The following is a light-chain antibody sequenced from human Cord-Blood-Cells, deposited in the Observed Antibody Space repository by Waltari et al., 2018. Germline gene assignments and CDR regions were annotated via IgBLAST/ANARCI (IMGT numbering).Light chain of an antibody. CDR2: DVS. CDR1: SSDVGGYNY. Sequence: QSALTQPASVSGSPGQSITISCTGTSSDVGGYNYVSWYQQHPDKAPKLMIYDVSNRPSGVSNRCSGSKSGNTASLTISGLQAEDEADYYCSSYTSSSTRVFGTGTKLTVL. CDR3: SSYTSSSTRV. J-gene: IGLJ1*01. V-gene: IGLV2-14*03.